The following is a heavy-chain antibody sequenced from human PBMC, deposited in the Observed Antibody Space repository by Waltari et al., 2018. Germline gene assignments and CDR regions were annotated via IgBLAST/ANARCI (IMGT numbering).Heavy chain of an antibody. D-gene: IGHD2-2*01. V-gene: IGHV4-59*01. Sequence: QVQLQESGPGLVKPSETLSLTCTVSGGSISSYYWSWIRQPPGKGLEWIGYIYYSGRTNYHPSLKSRVTISLDTSKNHFSLKLSSVTAADTAVYYCAREAVVVPAAPNYYYYYMDVWGKGTTVTVSS. CDR2: IYYSGRT. CDR3: AREAVVVPAAPNYYYYYMDV. CDR1: GGSISSYY. J-gene: IGHJ6*03.